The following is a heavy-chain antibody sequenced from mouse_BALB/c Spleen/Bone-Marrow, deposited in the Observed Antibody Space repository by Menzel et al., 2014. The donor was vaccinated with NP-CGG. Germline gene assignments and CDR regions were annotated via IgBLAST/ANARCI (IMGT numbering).Heavy chain of an antibody. CDR2: IYYSGTI. V-gene: IGHV3-5*02. D-gene: IGHD2-1*01. Sequence: EVKLQESGPGLVKPSQTVSLTCTVTGISITTGNYRWSWIRQFPGNKLEWIGYIYYSGTITYNPSLTSRTTITRDTSKNQFFLEMNSLTAEDIATYYCARYGNYFDYWGQGTTLTVSS. J-gene: IGHJ2*01. CDR1: GISITTGNYR. CDR3: ARYGNYFDY.